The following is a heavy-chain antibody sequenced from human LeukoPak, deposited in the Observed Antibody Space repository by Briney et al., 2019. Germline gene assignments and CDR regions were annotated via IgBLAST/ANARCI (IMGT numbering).Heavy chain of an antibody. J-gene: IGHJ1*01. CDR2: IKGDGNT. D-gene: IGHD3-22*01. CDR3: ARAPSEIGGYYPEYFRH. CDR1: GVTFSSYW. Sequence: GGSLRLSCAASGVTFSSYWMHWVRQAPGKGLVWVSRIKGDGNTNYADSVKGRFTISRDNAKNTVSLQMNSLRAEDTGVYYCARAPSEIGGYYPEYFRHWGQGTLVTVSS. V-gene: IGHV3-74*01.